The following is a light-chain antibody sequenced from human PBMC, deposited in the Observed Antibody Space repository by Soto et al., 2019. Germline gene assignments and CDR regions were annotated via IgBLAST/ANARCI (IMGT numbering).Light chain of an antibody. CDR1: NIGSKN. V-gene: IGLV3-9*01. CDR3: SSYTSSSTHVV. CDR2: RDS. Sequence: SYELTQPLSVSVALGQTARITCGGNNIGSKNVHWYQQKPGQAPVLVIYRDSNRPSGIPERFSGSNSGNTATLTISGLQAEDEADYYCSSYTSSSTHVVFGGGTKLTVL. J-gene: IGLJ2*01.